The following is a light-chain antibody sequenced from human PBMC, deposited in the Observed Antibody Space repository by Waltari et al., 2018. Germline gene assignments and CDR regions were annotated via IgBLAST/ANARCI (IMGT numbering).Light chain of an antibody. Sequence: QSVLTQPPSASGTPGQRVTISCSGSSPHIGKNTVNWYQQLPGTAPKLVIYFNDQRPSGVPDRFSGSKSGTSASLAISGLQSEDEADFHCAVWDDSLNGLIFGGGTKLTVL. CDR1: SPHIGKNT. V-gene: IGLV1-44*01. CDR3: AVWDDSLNGLI. CDR2: FND. J-gene: IGLJ2*01.